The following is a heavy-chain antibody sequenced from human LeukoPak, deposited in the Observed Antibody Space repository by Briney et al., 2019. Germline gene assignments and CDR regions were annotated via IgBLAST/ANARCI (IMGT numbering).Heavy chain of an antibody. CDR3: ARRGSSSSYRFFDY. Sequence: PSETLSLTCTVSGGSISSSSYYWGWIRQPPGKGLEWIGSIYYSGSTYYNPSLKSRVTISVDTSKNQFSLKLSSVTAADTAVYYCARRGSSSSYRFFDYWGQGTLVTVSS. D-gene: IGHD6-6*01. V-gene: IGHV4-39*01. CDR1: GGSISSSSYY. J-gene: IGHJ4*02. CDR2: IYYSGST.